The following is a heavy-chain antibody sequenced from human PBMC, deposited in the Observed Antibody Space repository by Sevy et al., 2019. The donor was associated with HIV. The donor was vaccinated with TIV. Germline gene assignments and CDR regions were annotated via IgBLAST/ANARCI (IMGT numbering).Heavy chain of an antibody. CDR3: AKDTDDFWSGYYSSGMDV. D-gene: IGHD3-3*01. Sequence: GGSLRLSCAASGFTFSSYGMHWVRQAPGKGLEWVAVISYDGSNKYYADSVKGRFTISRDNSKNTLYLQMNSLRAEDTAVYYCAKDTDDFWSGYYSSGMDVWGQGTTVTVSS. V-gene: IGHV3-30*18. CDR2: ISYDGSNK. CDR1: GFTFSSYG. J-gene: IGHJ6*02.